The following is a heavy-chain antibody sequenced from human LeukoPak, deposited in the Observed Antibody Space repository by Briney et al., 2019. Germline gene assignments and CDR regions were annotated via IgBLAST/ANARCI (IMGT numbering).Heavy chain of an antibody. D-gene: IGHD3-16*01. V-gene: IGHV3-11*01. CDR2: LSGSDSTI. Sequence: PGGSLRLSCAASGFTFSDYYMSWIRQAPGRGLEWISYLSGSDSTIYYADSVKGRFTISRDNSKSTLYLQMNSLRAEDTAVYYCARVGGTFDYWGQGTLVTVSS. CDR3: ARVGGTFDY. J-gene: IGHJ4*02. CDR1: GFTFSDYY.